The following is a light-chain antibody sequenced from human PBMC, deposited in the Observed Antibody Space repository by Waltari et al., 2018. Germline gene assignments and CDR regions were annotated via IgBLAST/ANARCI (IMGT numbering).Light chain of an antibody. V-gene: IGLV4-69*01. Sequence: QVVLTQSPSASASLGASVKLTCTLSSGHSSYVIAWLQQQPEKGPRYLMKLNSDGSHTKGDRIPDRFSGSSSGAERYLTIASLQSEDEADYYCQTWGTGMGVFGGGTKLTVL. CDR1: SGHSSYV. CDR2: LNSDGSH. J-gene: IGLJ3*02. CDR3: QTWGTGMGV.